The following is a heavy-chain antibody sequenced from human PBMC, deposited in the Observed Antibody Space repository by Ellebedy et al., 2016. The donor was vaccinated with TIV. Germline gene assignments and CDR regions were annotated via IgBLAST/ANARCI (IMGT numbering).Heavy chain of an antibody. Sequence: MPSETLSLTCTVSGDSISSSSFFWGWIRQPPGKGLEWIGSIYYSGSTYYSPSLKSRATISVDTSKNQFSLNLSSVTAADTAVYYCARGLARDYWGQGTLVTVSS. CDR3: ARGLARDY. CDR2: IYYSGST. V-gene: IGHV4-39*07. J-gene: IGHJ4*02. CDR1: GDSISSSSFF.